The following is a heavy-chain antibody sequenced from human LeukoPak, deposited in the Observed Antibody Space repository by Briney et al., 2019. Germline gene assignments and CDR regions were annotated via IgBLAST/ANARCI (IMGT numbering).Heavy chain of an antibody. CDR3: ARFKQLGRSFDS. CDR1: GGTIGKTSYY. Sequence: SETLSLTCTVSGGTIGKTSYYWGWIRQPPGKGLEWIGNIYYSGTTYYNPSLKSRVTISVDTSKNQFSLTLNSVTAADTAVYFCARFKQLGRSFDSWGLGSLVTVSS. D-gene: IGHD1-1*01. V-gene: IGHV4-39*07. J-gene: IGHJ4*02. CDR2: IYYSGTT.